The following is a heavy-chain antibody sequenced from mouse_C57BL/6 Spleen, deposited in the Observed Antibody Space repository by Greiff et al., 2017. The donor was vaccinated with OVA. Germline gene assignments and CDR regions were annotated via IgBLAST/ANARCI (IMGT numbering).Heavy chain of an antibody. Sequence: VHLVESGAELVKPGASVKLSCKASGYTFTEYTIHWVKQRSGQGLEWIGWFYPGSGSIKYNEKFKDKATLTADKSSSTVYMELSRLTSEDSAVYFCARHGGRDYDGRDYYAMDYWGQGTSVTVSS. CDR2: FYPGSGSI. V-gene: IGHV1-62-2*01. CDR1: GYTFTEYT. D-gene: IGHD2-4*01. CDR3: ARHGGRDYDGRDYYAMDY. J-gene: IGHJ4*01.